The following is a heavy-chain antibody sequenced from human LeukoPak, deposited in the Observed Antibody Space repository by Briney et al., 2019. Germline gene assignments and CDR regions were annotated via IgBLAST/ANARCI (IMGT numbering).Heavy chain of an antibody. D-gene: IGHD3-9*01. CDR3: ARDGGGHYDILTGYYYDAFDI. V-gene: IGHV4-59*01. CDR1: GGSLSTYY. CDR2: VYFTGSP. Sequence: PSETLSLTCTVSGGSLSTYYWSWLRRPPGKGLEWVGYVYFTGSPKYNPSLKTRVTISVDTSKNQFSLKLSSVTAADTAVYYCARDGGGHYDILTGYYYDAFDIWGQGTMVTVSS. J-gene: IGHJ3*02.